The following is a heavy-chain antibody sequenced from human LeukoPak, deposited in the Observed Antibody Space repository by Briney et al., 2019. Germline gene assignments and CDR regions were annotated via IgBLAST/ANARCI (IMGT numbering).Heavy chain of an antibody. J-gene: IGHJ4*02. CDR2: INHSGST. Sequence: PGGSLRLSCAASGFTFSNYPINWVRQPPGKGLEWIGEINHSGSTNYNPSLKSRVTISVDTSKNQFSLKLSSVTAADTAVYYCARGKWVGATSSPQPTTHTYFDYWGQGTLVTVSS. CDR3: ARGKWVGATSSPQPTTHTYFDY. V-gene: IGHV4-34*01. CDR1: GFTFSNYP. D-gene: IGHD1-26*01.